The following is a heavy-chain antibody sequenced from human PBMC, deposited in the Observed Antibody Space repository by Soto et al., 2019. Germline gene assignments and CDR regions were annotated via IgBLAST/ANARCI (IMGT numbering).Heavy chain of an antibody. J-gene: IGHJ4*02. CDR2: ISGSGDYT. Sequence: EVQLLESRGGLVRPGGSLRLSCAASGFTFDSYAMNWVRQAPGKGLEWVSTISGSGDYTYYTDSVKGRFTISRDNSKNMMYLQMNSLRAEDTAIYYCAKNRGLQYYFDYWGQGTLVTVSS. CDR1: GFTFDSYA. CDR3: AKNRGLQYYFDY. V-gene: IGHV3-23*01.